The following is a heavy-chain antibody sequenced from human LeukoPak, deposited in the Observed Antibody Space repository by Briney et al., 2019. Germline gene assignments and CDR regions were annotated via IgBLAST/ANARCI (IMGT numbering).Heavy chain of an antibody. Sequence: GGSLRLSCAGSGFTFSSYSMNWVRQAPGKGLEWVSSISSSSSYIYYADSVKGRFTISRDNAKKSLYLQMSSLRAEDTAVYYCARHSGNCNSATCFSDAFDIWGQGTKVTVSS. CDR1: GFTFSSYS. V-gene: IGHV3-21*04. D-gene: IGHD2-2*01. J-gene: IGHJ3*02. CDR3: ARHSGNCNSATCFSDAFDI. CDR2: ISSSSSYI.